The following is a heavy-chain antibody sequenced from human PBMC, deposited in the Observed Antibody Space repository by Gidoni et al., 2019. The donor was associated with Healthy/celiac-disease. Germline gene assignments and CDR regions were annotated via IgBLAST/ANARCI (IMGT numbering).Heavy chain of an antibody. CDR2: ISGSGGGS. J-gene: IGHJ4*02. V-gene: IGHV3-23*01. CDR3: AIAESDH. Sequence: EVQLLESGGGLVQPGGSLRLSCTASGFTFSNYAMSWVRQAPGKGLEWVSSISGSGGGSYYADAVKGRFTISRDNSKNTLYLQMNSLRAEDTGLHYCAIAESDHWGQGTLVTVSS. CDR1: GFTFSNYA.